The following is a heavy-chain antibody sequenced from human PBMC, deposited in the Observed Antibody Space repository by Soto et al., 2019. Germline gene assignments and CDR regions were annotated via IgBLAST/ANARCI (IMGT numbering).Heavy chain of an antibody. CDR3: VRSVPAATWAYNGMDV. CDR2: IYHSGTL. CDR1: GGSVESSSC. J-gene: IGHJ6*02. V-gene: IGHV4-4*02. Sequence: SETLSLTCAVSGGSVESSSCWSWVRQAPGKGLEWIGEIYHSGTLNYNPSLASRVSVSVDKSTNQFSLNLNSVTAADTAVYYCVRSVPAATWAYNGMDVWGQGTTVTVSS. D-gene: IGHD2-15*01.